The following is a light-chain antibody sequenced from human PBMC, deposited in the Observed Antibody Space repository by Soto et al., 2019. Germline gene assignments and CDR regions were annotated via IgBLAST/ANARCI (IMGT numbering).Light chain of an antibody. Sequence: EIVMTQSPATLSVSPGERATLSCRASQSVSSNLAWYQQKPGQAPRLLIYGASTRATGIPARFSVSGSVTEFTLTISSLQSEDFAVYYGQQYNNWSITFGQGTRLEIK. CDR1: QSVSSN. J-gene: IGKJ5*01. CDR2: GAS. CDR3: QQYNNWSIT. V-gene: IGKV3D-15*01.